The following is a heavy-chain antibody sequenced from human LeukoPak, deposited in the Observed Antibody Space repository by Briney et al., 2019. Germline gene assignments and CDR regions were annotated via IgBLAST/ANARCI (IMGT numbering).Heavy chain of an antibody. D-gene: IGHD6-13*01. J-gene: IGHJ5*02. CDR2: IIPIFGTA. CDR1: GGTFISYA. CDR3: AREPYPGIAAAGGVWFDP. Sequence: SVKVSCKASGGTFISYAISWVRQAPGQGLEWMGRIIPIFGTANYAQKFQGRVTITADKSTSTAYMELSSLRSEDTAVYYCAREPYPGIAAAGGVWFDPWGQGTLVTVSS. V-gene: IGHV1-69*06.